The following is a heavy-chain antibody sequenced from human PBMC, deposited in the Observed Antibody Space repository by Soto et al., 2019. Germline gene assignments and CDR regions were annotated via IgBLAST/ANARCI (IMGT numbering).Heavy chain of an antibody. J-gene: IGHJ6*02. D-gene: IGHD2-8*01. V-gene: IGHV3-23*01. Sequence: GSLRLSCAASGFSVSDYAMSWVRQAPGKGLEWVSSISGSGDGTYYGDSVKGRFTLSRDTSQKTLYLQMNNLRGEDTAVYFCTKSRRSVLMVYGFGGMDVWGRGTTVTVSS. CDR3: TKSRRSVLMVYGFGGMDV. CDR2: ISGSGDGT. CDR1: GFSVSDYA.